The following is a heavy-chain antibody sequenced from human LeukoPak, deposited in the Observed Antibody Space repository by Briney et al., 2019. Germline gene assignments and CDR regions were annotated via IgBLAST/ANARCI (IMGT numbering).Heavy chain of an antibody. CDR2: ITSKTDGGTT. Sequence: GGSLRLSCAASGFTFSNAWMSWVRQAPGKGLEWVGRITSKTDGGTTDYAAPVKGRFTISREESKNTVHLQMNSLKSEDTAVYYCTTRLYSSGRFDYWGRGTLVTVSS. D-gene: IGHD6-19*01. CDR3: TTRLYSSGRFDY. V-gene: IGHV3-15*01. J-gene: IGHJ4*02. CDR1: GFTFSNAW.